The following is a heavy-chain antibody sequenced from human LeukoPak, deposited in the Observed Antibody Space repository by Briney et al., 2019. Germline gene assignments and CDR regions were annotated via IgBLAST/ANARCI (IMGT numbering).Heavy chain of an antibody. D-gene: IGHD1-26*01. Sequence: GESLKISCKVSGYSFTSYWIGWVRQMPGKGLGWMGIIYPGDSDPRYSPSFQGQVPIPADKSISTAYLQWSTLKASDTAMYYCAREDGQWELPGHFDYWGQGTLVTVSS. J-gene: IGHJ4*02. CDR1: GYSFTSYW. CDR2: IYPGDSDP. V-gene: IGHV5-51*01. CDR3: AREDGQWELPGHFDY.